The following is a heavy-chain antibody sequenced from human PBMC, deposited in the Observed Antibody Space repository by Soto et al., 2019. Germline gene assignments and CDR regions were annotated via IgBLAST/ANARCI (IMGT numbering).Heavy chain of an antibody. CDR1: GGSISSYF. Sequence: PSETLSLTCTVSGGSISSYFYIWVRQPPGKGLEWIGSVYYTGTTDYNPSLKSRVTISVDTSKTQFSLNLRSVTAADTAVYYCARDLEAVPRAFDYWGRGTLFTVSS. CDR3: ARDLEAVPRAFDY. D-gene: IGHD6-13*01. J-gene: IGHJ4*02. V-gene: IGHV4-59*01. CDR2: VYYTGTT.